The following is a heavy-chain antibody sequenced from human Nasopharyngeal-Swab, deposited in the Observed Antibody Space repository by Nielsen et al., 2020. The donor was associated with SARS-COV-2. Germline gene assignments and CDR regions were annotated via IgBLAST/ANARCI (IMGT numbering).Heavy chain of an antibody. Sequence: GGSLRLSCAASGFTFSDHYMDWVRQAPGKGLEWVGIITSGGRTQVYADSVEGRFTISRDDPENTLYLQMNSLRPEDTAVYYCAKESSTYYYDNWGQGTLVTVSS. CDR1: GFTFSDHY. J-gene: IGHJ4*02. CDR3: AKESSTYYYDN. V-gene: IGHV3-30*18. D-gene: IGHD2-2*01. CDR2: ITSGGRTQ.